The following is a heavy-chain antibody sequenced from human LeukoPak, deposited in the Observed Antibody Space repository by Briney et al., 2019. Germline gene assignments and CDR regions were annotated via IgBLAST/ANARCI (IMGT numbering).Heavy chain of an antibody. CDR3: TTDIPIITYYYGSGSYY. Sequence: AGSLRLSRAASGFTLSNAWMSWVRQPPGKGLEWVGRIKSKTDGGTTDYAAPVKGRFTISRDDSKNTLYLQMNSLKTEDTAVYYCTTDIPIITYYYGSGSYYWGQGTLVTVSS. V-gene: IGHV3-15*01. CDR2: IKSKTDGGTT. D-gene: IGHD3-10*01. CDR1: GFTLSNAW. J-gene: IGHJ4*02.